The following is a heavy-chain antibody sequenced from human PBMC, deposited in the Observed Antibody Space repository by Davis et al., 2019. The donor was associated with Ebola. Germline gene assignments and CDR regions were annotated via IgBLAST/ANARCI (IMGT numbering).Heavy chain of an antibody. Sequence: GESLKISCQTSGFNFDIYWIAWVRQMAGKGLEWMGIIYPGDSDTRYSPTFQGHVTISADKSTRTAYLQWNSLKASDTAMYYCARQTHHFLSGPRTWFDPWGQGTLVTVSS. D-gene: IGHD3-3*02. CDR1: GFNFDIYW. CDR2: IYPGDSDT. V-gene: IGHV5-51*01. CDR3: ARQTHHFLSGPRTWFDP. J-gene: IGHJ5*02.